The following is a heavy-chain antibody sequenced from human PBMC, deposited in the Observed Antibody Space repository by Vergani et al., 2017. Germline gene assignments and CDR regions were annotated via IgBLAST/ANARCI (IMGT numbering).Heavy chain of an antibody. D-gene: IGHD6-13*01. CDR3: ARTDSSWSWSIDY. V-gene: IGHV1-69*11. CDR1: GGTFSSYA. Sequence: QVQLVQSGAEVKKPGSSVKVSCKASGGTFSSYAISWVRQAPGQGLEWMGRIIPILGTANYAQKFQGRVTITADESTSTAYMELRSLRSDDTAVYYCARTDSSWSWSIDYWGQGTLVTVSS. CDR2: IIPILGTA. J-gene: IGHJ4*02.